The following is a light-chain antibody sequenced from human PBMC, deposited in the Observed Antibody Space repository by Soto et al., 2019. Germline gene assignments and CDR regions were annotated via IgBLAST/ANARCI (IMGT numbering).Light chain of an antibody. CDR1: QGIRND. CDR2: AAS. V-gene: IGKV1-17*01. Sequence: DIQMIQSPSSLSASVVDRVTITCPASQGIRNDLGWYQQKPGKAPKLLLYAASTLQSGVPSRFSGIGSGTDFTLTISSLQTEDFATYYGQQANSFPPITFCQGTRLEI. J-gene: IGKJ5*01. CDR3: QQANSFPPIT.